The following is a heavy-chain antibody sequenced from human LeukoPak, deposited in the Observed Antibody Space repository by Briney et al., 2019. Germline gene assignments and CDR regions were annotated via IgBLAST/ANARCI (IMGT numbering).Heavy chain of an antibody. J-gene: IGHJ4*02. V-gene: IGHV1-2*02. CDR2: INPNSGGT. D-gene: IGHD3-9*01. Sequence: ASVKVSCKASGYTFTGYFIHWVRQAPGQGREWMGWINPNSGGTNYAQKFQGRVTMTRDTAISTAYMQLSRLRSDDTAVYYCARVTGRHFDWLPYSDYWGQGTLATVSS. CDR1: GYTFTGYF. CDR3: ARVTGRHFDWLPYSDY.